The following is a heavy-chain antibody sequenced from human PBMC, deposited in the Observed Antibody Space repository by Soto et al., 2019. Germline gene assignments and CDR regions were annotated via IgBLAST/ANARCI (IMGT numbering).Heavy chain of an antibody. Sequence: TSETLSLTCAVYGGSFSGYYWSWIRQPPGKGLEWIGEINHSGSTNYNPSLKSRVTISVDTSKNQFSLKLSSVTAADTAVYYCARGVEGLLWFGESPLGMDVWGQGTTVTVSS. CDR3: ARGVEGLLWFGESPLGMDV. V-gene: IGHV4-34*01. J-gene: IGHJ6*02. D-gene: IGHD3-10*01. CDR1: GGSFSGYY. CDR2: INHSGST.